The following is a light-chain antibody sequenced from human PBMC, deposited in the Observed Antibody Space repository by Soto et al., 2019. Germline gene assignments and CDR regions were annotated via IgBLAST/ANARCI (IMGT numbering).Light chain of an antibody. J-gene: IGKJ4*01. CDR2: GVS. V-gene: IGKV3D-20*02. CDR1: QSVTSNA. Sequence: EIVLTQSSATLSLSPGERATLSCRASQSVTSNALAWYQQKPGQAPRLLIYGVSSRATGIPDRFGGSGSGTDFTLTISSLEPEDFAVYYCQQRSNWPLTFGGGTKVDIK. CDR3: QQRSNWPLT.